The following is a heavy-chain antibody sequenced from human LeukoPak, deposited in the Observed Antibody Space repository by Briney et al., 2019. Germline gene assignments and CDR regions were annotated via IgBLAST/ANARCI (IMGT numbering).Heavy chain of an antibody. J-gene: IGHJ5*02. CDR3: ARGNVVPAAIGFSDWFDP. CDR2: IYYSGST. D-gene: IGHD2-2*01. CDR1: GGSISSGGYY. V-gene: IGHV4-31*03. Sequence: PSETLSLTCTVSGGSISSGGYYWSWIRQHPGKGLEWIGYIYYSGSTYYNPSLKSRVTISVDTSKNQFSLKLSSVTAADTAVYYCARGNVVPAAIGFSDWFDPWGQGTLVTVSS.